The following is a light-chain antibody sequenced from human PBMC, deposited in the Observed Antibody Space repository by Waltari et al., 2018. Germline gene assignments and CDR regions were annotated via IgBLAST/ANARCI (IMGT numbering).Light chain of an antibody. CDR2: DAS. Sequence: EIVLTQSPATLSLSPGERATLSCRARQSVSSYLAWYQQKPGQAPRLLIYDASNRATGIPARFSGSGSGTDFTLTISSLEPEDFAVYYCQQRRGTFGGGTKVEIK. CDR3: QQRRGT. V-gene: IGKV3-11*01. CDR1: QSVSSY. J-gene: IGKJ4*01.